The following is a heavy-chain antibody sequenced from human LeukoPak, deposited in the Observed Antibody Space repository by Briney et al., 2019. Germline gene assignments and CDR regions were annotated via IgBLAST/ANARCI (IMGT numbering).Heavy chain of an antibody. J-gene: IGHJ3*02. CDR3: AKDHGGAFDI. CDR1: GFTFSSYA. V-gene: IGHV3-23*01. Sequence: PGGPLSLSFAASGFTFSSYAMSWAGQAPGKGREWVSAISGSGGSTYYADSVKGRFTISRDNSKNTLYLQMNSLRAEDTAVYYCAKDHGGAFDIWGQGTMVTVSS. D-gene: IGHD3-16*01. CDR2: ISGSGGST.